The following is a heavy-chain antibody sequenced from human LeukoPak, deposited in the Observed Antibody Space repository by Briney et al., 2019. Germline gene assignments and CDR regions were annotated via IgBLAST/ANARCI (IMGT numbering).Heavy chain of an antibody. J-gene: IGHJ4*02. CDR3: ARVSIAAAFNNNFDY. V-gene: IGHV1-46*01. CDR2: INPSGGST. Sequence: ASVKVSCKASGYTFTSYYMHWVRQAPGQGLEWMGIINPSGGSTSYAQKFQGRVTITRDTSTSTVYMELSSLRSEDTAVYYCARVSIAAAFNNNFDYWGQGTLVTVSS. D-gene: IGHD6-13*01. CDR1: GYTFTSYY.